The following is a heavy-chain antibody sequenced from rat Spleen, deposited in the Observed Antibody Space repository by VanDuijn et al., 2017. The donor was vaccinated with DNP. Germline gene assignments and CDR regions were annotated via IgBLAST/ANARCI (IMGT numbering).Heavy chain of an antibody. CDR2: ISYDGSGN. Sequence: EMQLVESGGGLVQPGRSLKLSCAASGFTFSDYYMAWVRQAPKEGLQWVATISYDGSGNYYGDSVKGRSIIPRDNSESILYLQMDSLRSEDTATYYCATHLNYGGYYFDYWGQGVMVTVSS. J-gene: IGHJ2*01. CDR1: GFTFSDYY. D-gene: IGHD1-11*01. V-gene: IGHV5-22*01. CDR3: ATHLNYGGYYFDY.